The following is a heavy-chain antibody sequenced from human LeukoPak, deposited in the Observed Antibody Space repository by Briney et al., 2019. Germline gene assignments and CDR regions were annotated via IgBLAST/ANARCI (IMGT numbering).Heavy chain of an antibody. V-gene: IGHV3-21*01. D-gene: IGHD2-21*01. CDR1: GFTFTTYT. CDR3: SGGASHKVWNS. Sequence: GGSLRLSCAASGFTFTTYTINWVRQAPGKGLEWVSSITSGGSYQYYADSVKGRFTISRDNAKNSLYLQMNSLRAEDTAVYYCSGGASHKVWNSWGQGTLVPVSS. J-gene: IGHJ4*02. CDR2: ITSGGSYQ.